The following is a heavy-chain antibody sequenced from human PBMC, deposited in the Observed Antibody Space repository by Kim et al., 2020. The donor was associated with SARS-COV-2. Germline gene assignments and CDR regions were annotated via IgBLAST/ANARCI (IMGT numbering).Heavy chain of an antibody. CDR2: INAGNGNT. J-gene: IGHJ4*02. V-gene: IGHV1-3*01. CDR1: GYTFTSYA. Sequence: ASVKVSCKASGYTFTSYAMHWVRQAPGQRLEWMGWINAGNGNTKYSQKFQGRVTITRDTSASTAYMELSSLRSEDTAVYYCARRAGVVSNPYSSGWYYWGQGTLVTVSS. CDR3: ARRAGVVSNPYSSGWYY. D-gene: IGHD6-19*01.